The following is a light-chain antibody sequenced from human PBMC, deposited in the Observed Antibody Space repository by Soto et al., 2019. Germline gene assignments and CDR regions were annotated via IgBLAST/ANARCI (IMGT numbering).Light chain of an antibody. V-gene: IGKV1-5*01. CDR1: QSISW. Sequence: DIPMTQSPSSLSASVGDRVTITCRASQSISWLAWYQQRPGKAPKLLIYDASTWESGVPSRFSGSESGTDFTLTISSLQPDDFATYCCQQFNNYALFTFGPGTKVDIK. J-gene: IGKJ3*01. CDR2: DAS. CDR3: QQFNNYALFT.